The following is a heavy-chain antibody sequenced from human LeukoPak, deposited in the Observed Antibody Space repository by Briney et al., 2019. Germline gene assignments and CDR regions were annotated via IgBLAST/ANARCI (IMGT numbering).Heavy chain of an antibody. CDR3: AKTNPDGYVDY. CDR1: GFSFSSYG. J-gene: IGHJ4*02. D-gene: IGHD1-14*01. V-gene: IGHV3-30*18. CDR2: ISYDGSNK. Sequence: QPGRSLRLSCAASGFSFSSYGMHWVRRAPGKGLEWVAVISYDGSNKYYADSVKGRFTISRDNSKNTLYLQMNSLRAEDTAVYYCAKTNPDGYVDYWGQGTLVTVSS.